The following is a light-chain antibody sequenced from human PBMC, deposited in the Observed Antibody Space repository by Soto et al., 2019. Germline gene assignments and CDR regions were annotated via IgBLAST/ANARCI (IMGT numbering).Light chain of an antibody. CDR1: QSISSW. V-gene: IGKV1-5*03. J-gene: IGKJ4*01. Sequence: DIQMTQSPSILSASVGDRVTITCRASQSISSWLAWYQQKPGKAPNLLIYKASTLKSGVPSRFSGSGSGTDFTLTISCLQSEDFATYYCQQYYSYPLTFGGGTKV. CDR2: KAS. CDR3: QQYYSYPLT.